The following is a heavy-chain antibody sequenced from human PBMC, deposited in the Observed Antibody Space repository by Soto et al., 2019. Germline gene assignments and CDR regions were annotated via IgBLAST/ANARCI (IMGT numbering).Heavy chain of an antibody. J-gene: IGHJ6*02. V-gene: IGHV3-33*01. CDR1: GFTFSSYG. D-gene: IGHD2-2*01. CDR2: IWYDGSNK. Sequence: GGSLRLSCAASGFTFSSYGMHWVRQAPGKGLEWVAVIWYDGSNKYYADSVKGRFTISRDNSKNTLYLQMNSLRAEDTAVYYCARRGRCSSTSCYPYYYYGMDVWGQGTTVTVSS. CDR3: ARRGRCSSTSCYPYYYYGMDV.